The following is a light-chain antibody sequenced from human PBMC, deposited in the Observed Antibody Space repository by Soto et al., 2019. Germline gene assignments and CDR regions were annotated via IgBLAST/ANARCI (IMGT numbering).Light chain of an antibody. V-gene: IGKV3-20*01. Sequence: EIVLTQSPGTLSLSPGERATLSCRASQSVSSSYLAWYQQKPGQAPRLLIYGASSRATGIPDRFSGSGSGTNFTLAISRLEPEDVAVYYCQRYGSSPIFTFGPGTKVGIK. CDR1: QSVSSSY. J-gene: IGKJ3*01. CDR3: QRYGSSPIFT. CDR2: GAS.